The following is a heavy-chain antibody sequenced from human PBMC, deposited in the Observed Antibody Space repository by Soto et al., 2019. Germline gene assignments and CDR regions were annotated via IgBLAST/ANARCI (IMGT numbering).Heavy chain of an antibody. Sequence: PSETLSLTCTVSGGSISSYYWSWIRQPPGKGLEWIGYIYYSGSTNYNPSLKSRVTISVDTSKNQFSLNLSSVTAADTAVYYCARVAFTGTSDYWGQGTLVTVSS. CDR3: ARVAFTGTSDY. CDR1: GGSISSYY. J-gene: IGHJ4*02. CDR2: IYYSGST. D-gene: IGHD3-16*01. V-gene: IGHV4-59*12.